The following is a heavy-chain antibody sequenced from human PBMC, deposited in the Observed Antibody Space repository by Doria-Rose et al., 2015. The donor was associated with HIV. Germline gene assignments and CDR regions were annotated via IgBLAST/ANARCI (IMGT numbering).Heavy chain of an antibody. D-gene: IGHD6-13*01. CDR1: GVSLSSPGMG. V-gene: IGHV2-26*01. J-gene: IGHJ4*02. CDR3: ARIKSSRWYHKYYFDF. Sequence: ESGPVLVKPTETLTLTCTVSGVSLSSPGMGVSWIRQPTWNDLEWLAIIFSDDERSYKTSLKSRLTISRGTSKSQVVLTMTDMDPVDTATYYCARIKSSRWYHKYYFDFWGQGTLVIVSA. CDR2: IFSDDER.